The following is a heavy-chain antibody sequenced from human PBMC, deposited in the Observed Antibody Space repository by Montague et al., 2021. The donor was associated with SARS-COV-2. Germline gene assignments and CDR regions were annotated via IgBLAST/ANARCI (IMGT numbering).Heavy chain of an antibody. CDR3: ARGSGWMGNAFDI. V-gene: IGHV4-59*01. CDR1: GGSISSYY. Sequence: SETLSLTCTVSGGSISSYYWSWIRQPPGTGLGWVGYIYYSWSTNSNPSLKSRVTISVDKSKNQYSLKLSSVTAADTAVYYCARGSGWMGNAFDIWGQGTMVTVSS. CDR2: IYYSWST. D-gene: IGHD6-19*01. J-gene: IGHJ3*02.